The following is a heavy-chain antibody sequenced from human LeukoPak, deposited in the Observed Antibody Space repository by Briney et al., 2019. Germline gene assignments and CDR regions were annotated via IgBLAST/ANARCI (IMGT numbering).Heavy chain of an antibody. CDR3: ARSVREDYDILTGSLFDL. D-gene: IGHD3-9*01. V-gene: IGHV4-39*01. Sequence: PSETLSLTRTVSGGSISSSSYYWGWIRQPPGKGLEWIGSIYYSGSTYYNPSLKSRVTISVDTSKNQFSLKLSSVTAADTAVYYCARSVREDYDILTGSLFDLWGRGTLVTVSS. CDR2: IYYSGST. J-gene: IGHJ2*01. CDR1: GGSISSSSYY.